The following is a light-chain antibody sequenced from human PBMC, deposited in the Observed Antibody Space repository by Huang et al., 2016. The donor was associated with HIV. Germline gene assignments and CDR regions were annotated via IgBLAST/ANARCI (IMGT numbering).Light chain of an antibody. V-gene: IGKV1-39*01. Sequence: DIQMTQSPSTLSASVGDRVTITCRASQSISSYLNWYQQKTGKAPKLLIYAASSLQSGGPSRVSGRGSGTDVTRTISSLQPEDLATYYGQQRYSTPYTFGQGTKLEIK. CDR2: AAS. J-gene: IGKJ2*01. CDR3: QQRYSTPYT. CDR1: QSISSY.